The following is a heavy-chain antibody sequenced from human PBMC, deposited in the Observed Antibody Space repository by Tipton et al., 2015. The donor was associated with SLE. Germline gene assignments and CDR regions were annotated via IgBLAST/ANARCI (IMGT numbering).Heavy chain of an antibody. D-gene: IGHD6-13*01. CDR2: IYHTGST. Sequence: TLSLTCTVSGGSVNTFYWSWIRQPPGKGLEWIGYIYHTGSTNYNPALKNRVTISLDTSKNQFSLKLRSVTAADTAVYYCARDPMRSSSWTYYYYGMDVWGQGTTVTVSS. J-gene: IGHJ6*02. CDR1: GGSVNTFY. CDR3: ARDPMRSSSWTYYYYGMDV. V-gene: IGHV4-59*02.